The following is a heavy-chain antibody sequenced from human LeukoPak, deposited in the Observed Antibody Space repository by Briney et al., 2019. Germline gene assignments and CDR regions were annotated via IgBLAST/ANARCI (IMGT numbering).Heavy chain of an antibody. V-gene: IGHV5-51*01. CDR2: IYPSDSDT. Sequence: GESLKISCMGSGYIFTNYWIGWVRQMPGKGLEWMGIIYPSDSDTRYSPSFQDQVTISADKSISTAYLQWSSLKASDTAMYYCARQRGLSATPDYWGQGTLVTVSS. J-gene: IGHJ4*02. CDR1: GYIFTNYW. CDR3: ARQRGLSATPDY. D-gene: IGHD6-13*01.